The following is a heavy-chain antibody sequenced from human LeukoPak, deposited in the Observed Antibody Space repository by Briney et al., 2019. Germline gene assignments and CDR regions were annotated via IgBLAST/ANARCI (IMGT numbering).Heavy chain of an antibody. CDR2: ISSYSTTT. V-gene: IGHV3-48*02. D-gene: IGHD3-10*01. CDR3: ARGRGLTLSYDYFDY. CDR1: GFTFSPLG. J-gene: IGHJ4*02. Sequence: PGGSLRLSCAASGFTFSPLGMNWVRQAPGRGLELVAYISSYSTTTYYAYSVKGRFTISRDNAKNSLYLQVNSLRDEDTAVYYCARGRGLTLSYDYFDYWGQGTLVTVSS.